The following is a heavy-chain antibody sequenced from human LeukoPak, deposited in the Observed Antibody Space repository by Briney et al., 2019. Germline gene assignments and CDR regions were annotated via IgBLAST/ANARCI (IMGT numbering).Heavy chain of an antibody. CDR3: AREGDYYDSSGYLNWFGP. J-gene: IGHJ5*02. V-gene: IGHV3-11*01. CDR1: GFTFDDYA. CDR2: ISSSGSTI. D-gene: IGHD3-22*01. Sequence: PGGSLRLSCAASGFTFDDYAMSWVRQAPGKGLEWVSYISSSGSTIYYADSVKGRFTISRDNAKNSLYLQMNTLRAEDTAVYYCAREGDYYDSSGYLNWFGPWGQGTLVTVSS.